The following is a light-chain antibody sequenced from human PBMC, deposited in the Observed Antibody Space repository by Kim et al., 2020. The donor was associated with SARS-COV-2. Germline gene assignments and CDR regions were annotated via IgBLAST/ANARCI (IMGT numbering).Light chain of an antibody. CDR1: QSVGSN. J-gene: IGKJ1*01. CDR3: QQYNNWLTWT. Sequence: EIVMTQSPATLSVFPGERATLSCWASQSVGSNLAWYQQKPGQAPRLLIYDASTRATGIPARFRGSGSGTDFTLTISSLQSEDFGVYYCQQYNNWLTWTFGQGTKVDIK. V-gene: IGKV3-15*01. CDR2: DAS.